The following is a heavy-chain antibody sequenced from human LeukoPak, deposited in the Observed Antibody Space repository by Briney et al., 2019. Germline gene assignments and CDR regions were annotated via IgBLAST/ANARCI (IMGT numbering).Heavy chain of an antibody. V-gene: IGHV1-18*01. Sequence: ASVKVSCKASGYTFTSYGISWVRQAPGQGLEWMGWISAYNGNTNYAQKLQGRVTMTTDTSTSTAYMELRSLRSDDTAVYCCARVLMKTYYYDSSGYRYYYYMDVWGKGTTVTVSS. J-gene: IGHJ6*03. CDR2: ISAYNGNT. D-gene: IGHD3-22*01. CDR3: ARVLMKTYYYDSSGYRYYYYMDV. CDR1: GYTFTSYG.